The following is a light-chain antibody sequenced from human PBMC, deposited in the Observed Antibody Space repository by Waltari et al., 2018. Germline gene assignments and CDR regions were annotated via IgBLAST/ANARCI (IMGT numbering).Light chain of an antibody. CDR2: GAS. CDR3: QQYDTSPRT. J-gene: IGKJ1*01. CDR1: QSISGSY. Sequence: EIVLTQSPSSLSLSAVESATLSCRASQSISGSYLAWYQQKPGQAPRLLIFGASIRGTGIPDKYSGSGSETDFTLTISRLDPEDSAVYYCQQYDTSPRTFGPGTKVEI. V-gene: IGKV3-20*01.